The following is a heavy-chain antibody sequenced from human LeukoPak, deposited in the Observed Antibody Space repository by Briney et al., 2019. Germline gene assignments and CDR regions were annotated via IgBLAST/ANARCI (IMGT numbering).Heavy chain of an antibody. CDR3: ARADSGYYSRY. V-gene: IGHV3-74*01. CDR1: GFTFSSYW. CDR2: IGSDGSST. D-gene: IGHD3-22*01. Sequence: SGGSLRLSCAASGFTFSSYWMHWVRQAPGKGLVWVSRIGSDGSSTSFADSVKGRFTISTDNAKNSLYLQMNSLRAEDTAVYFCARADSGYYSRYWGQGTLVTVSS. J-gene: IGHJ4*02.